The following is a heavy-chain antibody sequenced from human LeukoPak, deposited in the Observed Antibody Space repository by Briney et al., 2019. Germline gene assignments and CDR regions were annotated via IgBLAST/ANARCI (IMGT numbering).Heavy chain of an antibody. D-gene: IGHD3-10*01. CDR3: ARVVHYGSGSYPIYYYYYMDV. V-gene: IGHV3-48*03. J-gene: IGHJ6*03. CDR2: ISSSGSTI. CDR1: GFSFKNYA. Sequence: GGSLRLSCTASGFSFKNYAMNWVRQAPGKGLEWVSYISSSGSTIYYADSVKGRFTISRDNAKNSLYLQMNSLRAEDTAVYYCARVVHYGSGSYPIYYYYYMDVWGKGTTVTISS.